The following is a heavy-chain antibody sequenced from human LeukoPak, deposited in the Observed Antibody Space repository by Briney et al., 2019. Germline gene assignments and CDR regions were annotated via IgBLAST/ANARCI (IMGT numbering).Heavy chain of an antibody. V-gene: IGHV4-39*07. D-gene: IGHD1-26*01. CDR2: IYHSGST. Sequence: SQTLSLTCTVSGGSISSGSYYWSWIRQPPGKGLEWIGTIYHSGSTYLHPSPKSRVTISVDTSKNQFSLKLSSVTAADTAVYYCASSGSYRKFDYWDQGTLVTVSS. J-gene: IGHJ4*02. CDR3: ASSGSYRKFDY. CDR1: GGSISSGSYY.